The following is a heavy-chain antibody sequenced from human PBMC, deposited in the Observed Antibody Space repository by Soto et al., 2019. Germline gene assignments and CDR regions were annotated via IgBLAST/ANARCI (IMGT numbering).Heavy chain of an antibody. J-gene: IGHJ4*02. Sequence: PGGSLRLSCAASGFIFSYFGMHWVRQAPGKGLEWVAVIWSDGSIKYYADSVKGRFSISRDNDNDTLYLRMDSLRADDTAVYYCARGNIKTFGVLITIPFDYWGQGTLVTVSS. CDR2: IWSDGSIK. CDR3: ARGNIKTFGVLITIPFDY. D-gene: IGHD3-3*01. CDR1: GFIFSYFG. V-gene: IGHV3-33*01.